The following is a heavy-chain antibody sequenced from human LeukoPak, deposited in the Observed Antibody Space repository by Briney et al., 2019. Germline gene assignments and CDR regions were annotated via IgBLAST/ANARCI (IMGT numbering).Heavy chain of an antibody. CDR2: INPNSGGT. CDR1: GYTFTGYY. Sequence: ASVKVSCKASGYTFTGYYMHWVRQAPGQGLEWMGWINPNSGGTNYAQKFQGRVTMTRDTSISTAYMELSRLRSDDTAVYYCARARFKLLWFGENWGQGALVTVSS. J-gene: IGHJ4*02. D-gene: IGHD3-10*01. CDR3: ARARFKLLWFGEN. V-gene: IGHV1-2*02.